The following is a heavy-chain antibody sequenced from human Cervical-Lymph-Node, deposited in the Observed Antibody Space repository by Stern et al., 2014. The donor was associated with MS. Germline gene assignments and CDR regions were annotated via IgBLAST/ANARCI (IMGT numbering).Heavy chain of an antibody. CDR3: TREMAARRLDP. CDR1: GSTVNSNY. Sequence: VQLVQSGGTLVQPGGYLRLSCAASGSTVNSNYMTWVRQAPGKGLEWVSIFYSGISTYYAESVKGRFSFSIDNSKNTLFLHMNNLRVEDTAMYYCTREMAARRLDPWGQGTLVIVSA. J-gene: IGHJ5*02. V-gene: IGHV3-66*01. CDR2: FYSGIST. D-gene: IGHD5-24*01.